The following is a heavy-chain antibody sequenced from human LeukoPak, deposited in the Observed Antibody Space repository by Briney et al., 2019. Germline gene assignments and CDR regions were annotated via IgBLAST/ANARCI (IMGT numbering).Heavy chain of an antibody. V-gene: IGHV1-69*01. J-gene: IGHJ6*03. CDR2: IIPILGTA. Sequence: SVKVSCKASGGTFSSYAISWVRQAPGQGLEWMGGIIPILGTANYAQKFQGRVTITADESTSTAYMELSSLRSEDTAVYYCATKGSYSNYTIDYYYYYYMDVWGKGTTVTVSS. D-gene: IGHD4-11*01. CDR1: GGTFSSYA. CDR3: ATKGSYSNYTIDYYYYYYMDV.